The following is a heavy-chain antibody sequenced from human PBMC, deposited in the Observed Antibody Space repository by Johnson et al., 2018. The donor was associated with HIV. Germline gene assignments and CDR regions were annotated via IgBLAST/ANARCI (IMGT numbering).Heavy chain of an antibody. CDR1: GFTFDDYG. CDR3: ARGRTQFLEGGAFDI. CDR2: ISYDGSNK. J-gene: IGHJ3*02. D-gene: IGHD3-3*01. V-gene: IGHV3-30*03. Sequence: QVQLVESGGVVVQPGGSLRLSCAASGFTFDDYGMSWVRQAPGKGLEWVAVISYDGSNKYFADSVKGRFTISRDNLNNTLYLQMNSLRTEDTAVYYCARGRTQFLEGGAFDIWGQGTMVIVSS.